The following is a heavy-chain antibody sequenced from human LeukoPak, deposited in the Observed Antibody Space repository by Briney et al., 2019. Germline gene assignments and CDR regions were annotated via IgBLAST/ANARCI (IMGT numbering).Heavy chain of an antibody. V-gene: IGHV3-43*02. Sequence: PGGSLRLSCAASGFTFDDYAMHWVRQAPGKGLEWVSLISGDGYNTYYADSVKGRFTISRDNAKNSLYLQINSLRAEDTAVYYCARDRSSGWYLTPGFDPWGQGTLVTVSS. CDR2: ISGDGYNT. CDR1: GFTFDDYA. CDR3: ARDRSSGWYLTPGFDP. J-gene: IGHJ5*02. D-gene: IGHD6-19*01.